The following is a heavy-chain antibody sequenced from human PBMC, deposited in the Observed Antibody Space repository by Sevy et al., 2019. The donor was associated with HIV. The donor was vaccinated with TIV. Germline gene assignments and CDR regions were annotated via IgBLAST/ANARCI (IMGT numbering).Heavy chain of an antibody. CDR1: GFTFSTYD. V-gene: IGHV3-30*02. J-gene: IGHJ6*02. CDR3: ERGRKTTQEWLEELDYYYGMDV. CDR2: IRYDGSNK. D-gene: IGHD2-8*01. Sequence: GGSLRLSCAASGFTFSTYDMHWVRQAPGKGLEWVAYIRYDGSNKNYGDSVRGRFTISRDNSKSTLYVQLNNLRAEATAVYYCERGRKTTQEWLEELDYYYGMDVWGQGTSVTVSS.